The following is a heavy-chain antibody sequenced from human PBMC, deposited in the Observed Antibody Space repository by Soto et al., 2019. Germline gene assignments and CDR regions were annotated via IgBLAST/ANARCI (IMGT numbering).Heavy chain of an antibody. D-gene: IGHD3-10*01. J-gene: IGHJ5*02. CDR2: IIHSGST. Sequence: SETLSLTCAVYGGSFSGYYWSWIRQPPGKGLEWIGEIIHSGSTNYNPSLKSRVTISVDTSKNQFSLKLSSVTAADTAVYYCAKGSGSFLFNWFDPWGQGTLVTVSS. CDR1: GGSFSGYY. CDR3: AKGSGSFLFNWFDP. V-gene: IGHV4-34*01.